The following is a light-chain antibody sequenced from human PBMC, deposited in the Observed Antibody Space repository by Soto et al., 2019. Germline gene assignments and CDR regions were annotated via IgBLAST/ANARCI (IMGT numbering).Light chain of an antibody. Sequence: DIVLTQSPATLSLSPGERPTLSCRASESVSTYLAWYQHKPGQAPRLLINHASNRATGIPDRFSGSGSGTDFTLVVSSLEPEDFAVYYWRQRRNLPYLTCGGWSKGEIK. J-gene: IGKJ4*01. CDR2: HAS. CDR1: ESVSTY. V-gene: IGKV3-11*01. CDR3: RQRRNLPYLT.